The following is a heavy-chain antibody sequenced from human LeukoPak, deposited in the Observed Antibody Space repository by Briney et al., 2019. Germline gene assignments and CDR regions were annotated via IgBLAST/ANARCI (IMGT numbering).Heavy chain of an antibody. CDR3: AKDREVVPAAMPADFDY. V-gene: IGHV3-23*01. J-gene: IGHJ4*02. CDR2: ISGSGGST. Sequence: GGSLRLSCAASGFTFSSYAMSGVRQAPGKGLEWVSAISGSGGSTYYADSVKGRFTISRDNSKNTLYLQMNSLRAEDTAVYYCAKDREVVPAAMPADFDYWGQGTLVTVSS. CDR1: GFTFSSYA. D-gene: IGHD2-2*01.